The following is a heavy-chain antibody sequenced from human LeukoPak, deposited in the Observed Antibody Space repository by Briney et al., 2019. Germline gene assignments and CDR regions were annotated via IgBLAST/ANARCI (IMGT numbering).Heavy chain of an antibody. CDR1: GFTFSSYG. Sequence: PGGSLRLSCAASGFTFSSYGMHWVRQAPGKGLEWVAVISYDGSNKYYADSVKGRFTISRDNSKNTLYLQMNSLRAEDTAVYYCAKDGVRFGELLPFDYWGQGTLVTVSS. J-gene: IGHJ4*02. CDR2: ISYDGSNK. D-gene: IGHD3-10*01. V-gene: IGHV3-30*18. CDR3: AKDGVRFGELLPFDY.